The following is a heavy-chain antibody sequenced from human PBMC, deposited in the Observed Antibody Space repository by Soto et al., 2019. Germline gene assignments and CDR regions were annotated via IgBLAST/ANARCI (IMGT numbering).Heavy chain of an antibody. CDR2: INAGNGNT. V-gene: IGHV1-3*01. CDR3: ARVYYDSSGYYSGYFQH. D-gene: IGHD3-22*01. CDR1: EYTFTSYA. Sequence: KVSCKASEYTFTSYAMHWVRQAPGQGLEWMGWINAGNGNTKYSQKFQGRVTITRDTSASTAYMELSSLRSEDTAVYYCARVYYDSSGYYSGYFQHWGQGTLVTVSS. J-gene: IGHJ1*01.